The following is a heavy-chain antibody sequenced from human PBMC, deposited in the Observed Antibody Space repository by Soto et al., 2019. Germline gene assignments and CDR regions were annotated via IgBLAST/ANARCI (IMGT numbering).Heavy chain of an antibody. Sequence: QVQLVQSGADVKKPGSSARVSCKASGGTSSTYAVHWVRQAPGQGLEWMGGIIPLYDSPYYARNFQGRFTIAADNTTDTAYMELRSLGYEDTAVYYCARGSHYGDALYWGQGKLVTVTS. J-gene: IGHJ4*02. CDR1: GGTSSTYA. V-gene: IGHV1-69*06. CDR2: IIPLYDSP. D-gene: IGHD4-17*01. CDR3: ARGSHYGDALY.